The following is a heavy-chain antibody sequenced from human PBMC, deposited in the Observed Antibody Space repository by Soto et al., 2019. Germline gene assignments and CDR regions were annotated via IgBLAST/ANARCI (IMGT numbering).Heavy chain of an antibody. D-gene: IGHD6-13*01. CDR1: GYTFTSYY. J-gene: IGHJ4*02. Sequence: ASVKVSCKASGYTFTSYYMHWVRQAPGQGLEWMGIINPSGGSTSYAQKFQGRVTMTRDTSTRTVSMDLRSLRSEDTAVYYWAGSTTLYGSSCLLDWGQGTLVTVSS. CDR2: INPSGGST. CDR3: AGSTTLYGSSCLLD. V-gene: IGHV1-46*03.